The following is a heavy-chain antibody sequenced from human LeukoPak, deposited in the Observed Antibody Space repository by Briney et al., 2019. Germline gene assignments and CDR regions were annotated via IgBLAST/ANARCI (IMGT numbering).Heavy chain of an antibody. Sequence: PGGSLRLSCAASGFTFSSYWMHWVRQAPGKGLVWVSRNNTDGSSTSYADSVKGRFTISRDNSKSTVYLQMNSLRPEDTAFYYCAKDYGGASNFWGQGTLVTVSS. CDR2: NNTDGSST. CDR3: AKDYGGASNF. J-gene: IGHJ4*02. CDR1: GFTFSSYW. D-gene: IGHD3-16*01. V-gene: IGHV3-74*01.